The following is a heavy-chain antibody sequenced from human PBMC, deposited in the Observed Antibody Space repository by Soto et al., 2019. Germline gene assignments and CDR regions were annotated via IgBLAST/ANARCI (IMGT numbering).Heavy chain of an antibody. J-gene: IGHJ1*01. CDR2: IYYTGST. V-gene: IGHV4-59*12. CDR1: SGSISSYY. CDR3: ARLQFGEPFAY. Sequence: PSETLSLTCTVSSGSISSYYWSWIRQPPGKGLEWIGYIYYTGSTHYSPSLESRVTISVDKSKNQFSLHLTSVTAADTAVYYCARLQFGEPFAYWGQGALVIVSS. D-gene: IGHD3-10*01.